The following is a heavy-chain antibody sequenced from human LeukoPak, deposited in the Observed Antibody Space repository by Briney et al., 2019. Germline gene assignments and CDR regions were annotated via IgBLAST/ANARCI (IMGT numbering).Heavy chain of an antibody. CDR2: INLNSGGT. Sequence: ASVKVSCKASGYTFTGYYMHWVRQAPGQGLEWMGWINLNSGGTNFAQEFQGRVTMTRDTSISTAYMELSRLRSDDTAVYYCARELFVVPAAIGENWFDPWGQGTLVTVSS. V-gene: IGHV1-2*02. J-gene: IGHJ5*02. CDR3: ARELFVVPAAIGENWFDP. CDR1: GYTFTGYY. D-gene: IGHD2-2*01.